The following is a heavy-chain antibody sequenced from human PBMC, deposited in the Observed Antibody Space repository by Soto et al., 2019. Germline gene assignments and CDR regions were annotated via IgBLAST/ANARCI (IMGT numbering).Heavy chain of an antibody. CDR2: IYYSGST. V-gene: IGHV4-31*03. CDR3: ARLGEGYYYYYGMDV. Sequence: SETLSLTCTVSGGSISSGGYYWSWIRQHPGKGLEWIGYIYYSGSTYYNPSLKSRVTISVDTSKNQFSLKLSPVTAADTAVYYCARLGEGYYYYYGMDVWGQGTTVTVSS. D-gene: IGHD3-10*01. CDR1: GGSISSGGYY. J-gene: IGHJ6*02.